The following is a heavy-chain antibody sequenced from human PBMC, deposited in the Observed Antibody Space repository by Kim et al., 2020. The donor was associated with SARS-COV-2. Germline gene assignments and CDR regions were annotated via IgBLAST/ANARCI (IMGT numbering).Heavy chain of an antibody. CDR3: AKQDYDDSSGKAHDYGTDV. D-gene: IGHD3-22*01. CDR2: ISGDGGTT. CDR1: GFTFSSYA. V-gene: IGHV3-23*01. J-gene: IGHJ6*02. Sequence: GGSLRLSCAASGFTFSSYAMSWVRQAPGKGLEWVSVISGDGGTTYYADSVKGRFTISRDNSKNTVYLQMSSLRVVDTAVYYCAKQDYDDSSGKAHDYGTDVWGQGTTVTVSS.